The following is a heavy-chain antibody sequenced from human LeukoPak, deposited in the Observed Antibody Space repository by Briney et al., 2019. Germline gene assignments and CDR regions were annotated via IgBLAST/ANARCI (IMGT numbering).Heavy chain of an antibody. J-gene: IGHJ3*02. Sequence: SETLSLTCTVSGGSISTYYWSWIRQPPGKGLEWIAYIYYSGSTNYNPSLKSRVTISVDTSKNQFSLKLNSVTAADTAMYYCAREGIAAAGPDDAFDIWGQGTMVTVSS. CDR2: IYYSGST. CDR1: GGSISTYY. V-gene: IGHV4-59*01. D-gene: IGHD6-13*01. CDR3: AREGIAAAGPDDAFDI.